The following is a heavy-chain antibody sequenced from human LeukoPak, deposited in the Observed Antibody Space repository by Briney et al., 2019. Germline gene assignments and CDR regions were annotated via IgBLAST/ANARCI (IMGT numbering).Heavy chain of an antibody. CDR2: IYYTGST. J-gene: IGHJ4*02. CDR1: GGSIGTYY. CDR3: ARDNSGSYIDY. Sequence: PSETLSLTCTVSGGSIGTYYWTWIRQPPGKGLEWIGYIYYTGSTNYNPSLKSRVTISVDTSKNQFSLKLSSVTAADTAVYYCARDNSGSYIDYRGQGTLVTVSS. V-gene: IGHV4-59*01. D-gene: IGHD1-26*01.